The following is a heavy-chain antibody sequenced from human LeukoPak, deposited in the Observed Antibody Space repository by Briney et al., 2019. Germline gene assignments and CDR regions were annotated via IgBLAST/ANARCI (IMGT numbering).Heavy chain of an antibody. CDR1: GFTFSDHS. V-gene: IGHV3-21*03. J-gene: IGHJ4*02. D-gene: IGHD6-13*01. CDR3: AKGPSSWDATLDY. Sequence: PGGSLRLSCAASGFTFSDHSINWVRQAPGKGLEWGSYISGSSNYIYYADSVKGRFTISRDNSKNTLYLQMNSLRAEDTAVYYCAKGPSSWDATLDYWGQGTLVTVSS. CDR2: ISGSSNYI.